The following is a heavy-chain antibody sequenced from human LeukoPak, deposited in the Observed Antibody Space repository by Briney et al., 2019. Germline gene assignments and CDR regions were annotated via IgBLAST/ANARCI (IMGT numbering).Heavy chain of an antibody. J-gene: IGHJ4*02. CDR3: SSGYYELDY. D-gene: IGHD3-22*01. Sequence: SETQSLTCAVYGGSFSGYYWSWIRQPPGKGLEWIGEINHSGSTNYNPSLKSRVTISVDTSKNQFSLKLSSVTAADTAVYYCSSGYYELDYWGQGTLVTVSS. CDR2: INHSGST. V-gene: IGHV4-34*01. CDR1: GGSFSGYY.